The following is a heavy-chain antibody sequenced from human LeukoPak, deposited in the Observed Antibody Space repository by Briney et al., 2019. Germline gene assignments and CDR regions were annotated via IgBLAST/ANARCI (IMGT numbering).Heavy chain of an antibody. CDR3: ARDNYYDSSGPTGFDI. CDR1: GGSISNYY. D-gene: IGHD3-22*01. V-gene: IGHV4-59*12. CDR2: IYYSGST. J-gene: IGHJ3*02. Sequence: SETLSLTCTVSGGSISNYYWSWIRQPPGKGLEWIGYIYYSGSTNYNPSLKSRVTISVDTSKNQFSLKLSSVTAADTAVYYCARDNYYDSSGPTGFDIWGQGTMVTVSS.